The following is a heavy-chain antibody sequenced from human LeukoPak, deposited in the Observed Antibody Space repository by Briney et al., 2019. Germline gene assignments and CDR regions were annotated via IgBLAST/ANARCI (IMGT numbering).Heavy chain of an antibody. CDR3: ASLSRGSSSWYGKYNWFDP. CDR2: IIPIFGTA. J-gene: IGHJ5*02. Sequence: SVKVSCKASGGTFSSYAISWVRQAPGQGLEWMGGIIPIFGTANYAQKFQGRVTITTDESTSTAYMELSSLRSEDTAVYYCASLSRGSSSWYGKYNWFDPWGQGTLVTFSS. V-gene: IGHV1-69*05. D-gene: IGHD6-13*01. CDR1: GGTFSSYA.